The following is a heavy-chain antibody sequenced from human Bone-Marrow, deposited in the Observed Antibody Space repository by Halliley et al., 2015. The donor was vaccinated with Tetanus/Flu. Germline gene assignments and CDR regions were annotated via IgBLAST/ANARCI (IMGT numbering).Heavy chain of an antibody. V-gene: IGHV5-51*01. Sequence: DPDTRYSPSFQGQVTMSADKSIKTAYLQWSSLKASDTGMYYCARGPPGGRWLHSHDYWGQGTLVTVSP. D-gene: IGHD5-18*01. J-gene: IGHJ4*02. CDR2: DPDT. CDR3: ARGPPGGRWLHSHDY.